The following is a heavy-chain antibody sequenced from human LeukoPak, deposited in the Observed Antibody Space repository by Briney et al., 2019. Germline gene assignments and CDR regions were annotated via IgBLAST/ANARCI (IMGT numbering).Heavy chain of an antibody. V-gene: IGHV1-18*01. CDR2: ISAYTGNT. J-gene: IGHJ5*02. CDR1: GYTFTSYG. CDR3: ARVNPLYSSSWSRWFDP. D-gene: IGHD6-13*01. Sequence: ASVKVSCKASGYTFTSYGITWVRQAPGQGLEWMGWISAYTGNTNYAQNLQDRATMTTDTSTSTAYMELRSLRSDDTAVYYCARVNPLYSSSWSRWFDPWGQGTLVTVSS.